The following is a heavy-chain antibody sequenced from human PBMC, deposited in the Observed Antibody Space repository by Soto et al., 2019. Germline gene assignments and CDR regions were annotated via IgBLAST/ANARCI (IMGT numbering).Heavy chain of an antibody. J-gene: IGHJ6*02. CDR1: GFTFSSYE. V-gene: IGHV3-48*03. CDR2: ISSSGSTI. CDR3: ARFLWFGELGFYYGMDV. D-gene: IGHD3-10*01. Sequence: GESLKISCAASGFTFSSYEMNWVHQAPGKGLEWVSYISSSGSTIYYADSVKGRFTISRDNAKNSLYLQMNSLRAEDTAVYYCARFLWFGELGFYYGMDVWGQGTTVTVSS.